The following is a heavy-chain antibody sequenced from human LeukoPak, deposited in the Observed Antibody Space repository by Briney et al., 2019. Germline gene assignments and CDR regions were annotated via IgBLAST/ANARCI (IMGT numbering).Heavy chain of an antibody. CDR2: ISYNGGTT. J-gene: IGHJ4*02. CDR3: AKRGFDGSGSYYSRD. D-gene: IGHD3-10*01. Sequence: GGSLRLSCAASGFTFSNYGMIWVRQAPGKGLEWVSIISYNGGTTLYADSVRGRFTISRDNSDNTLFLQMNSLRVEDTAVYYCAKRGFDGSGSYYSRDWGQGTLVTVSS. V-gene: IGHV3-23*01. CDR1: GFTFSNYG.